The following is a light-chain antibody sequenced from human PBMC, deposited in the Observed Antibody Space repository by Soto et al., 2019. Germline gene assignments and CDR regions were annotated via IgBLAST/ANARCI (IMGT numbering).Light chain of an antibody. Sequence: DIQMIQSPSSVSASVGDRVTITCRASQGISSYLAWYQQKPGKAPKLLINAASSLQSGVPSRFSGSGSGTDFTLTISSLQPEDFATYYCQQANSFPWTFGQGTKLEMK. CDR2: AAS. CDR1: QGISSY. J-gene: IGKJ1*01. CDR3: QQANSFPWT. V-gene: IGKV1-12*01.